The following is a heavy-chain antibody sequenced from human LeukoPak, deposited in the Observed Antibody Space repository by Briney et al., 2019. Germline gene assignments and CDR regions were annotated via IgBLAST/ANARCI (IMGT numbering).Heavy chain of an antibody. CDR3: ARIYDFWSGHENYGMDV. J-gene: IGHJ6*02. CDR1: GGSISSYY. D-gene: IGHD3-3*01. V-gene: IGHV4-59*01. Sequence: SETLSLTCTVSGGSISSYYWSWIRQPPGKGLEWIGYIYYSGSTNYNPSLKSRVTISVDTSKNQFSLKLSSVTAADTAVYYCARIYDFWSGHENYGMDVWGQGTTVTVSS. CDR2: IYYSGST.